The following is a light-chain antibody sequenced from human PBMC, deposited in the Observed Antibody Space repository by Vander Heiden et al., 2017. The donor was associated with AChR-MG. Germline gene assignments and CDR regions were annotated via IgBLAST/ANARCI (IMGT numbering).Light chain of an antibody. CDR1: QSVSNY. Sequence: EIVLTQSPVTLSLSPGERATLSCRASQSVSNYLAGYQQKPGQAPRLLIYDASNRATGVQDRFSGSGSGTDFTLTISSLEPEDFAGNDGQQLNMFGQGTRLEIK. J-gene: IGKJ5*01. V-gene: IGKV3-11*01. CDR3: QQLNM. CDR2: DAS.